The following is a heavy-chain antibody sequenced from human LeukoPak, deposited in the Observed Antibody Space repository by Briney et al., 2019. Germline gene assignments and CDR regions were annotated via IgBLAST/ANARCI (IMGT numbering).Heavy chain of an antibody. J-gene: IGHJ3*02. D-gene: IGHD3-22*01. Sequence: GGSLRLSCAASGFTFRSYAMSWVRQAPGKGLEWVSAISGSGGSTYYADSVKGRFTISRDNPKNTLYLQMNSLRAEDTAVYYCAKASLIDYYYDSSGYYSYDAFDIWGQGTMVTVSS. CDR2: ISGSGGST. CDR1: GFTFRSYA. CDR3: AKASLIDYYYDSSGYYSYDAFDI. V-gene: IGHV3-23*01.